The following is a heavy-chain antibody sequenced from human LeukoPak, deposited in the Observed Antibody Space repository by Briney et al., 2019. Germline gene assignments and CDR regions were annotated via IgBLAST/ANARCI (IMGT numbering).Heavy chain of an antibody. Sequence: PGRSLRLSCAASGFTFSSYGMHWVRQAPGKGLEWVAAISYDESNEYYVDSVKGRFTVSRDNSKNTLFLQMNSLRAEDTAVYYCATGWSLDYWGQGTLVTVSS. D-gene: IGHD6-19*01. CDR3: ATGWSLDY. CDR1: GFTFSSYG. J-gene: IGHJ4*02. V-gene: IGHV3-30*03. CDR2: ISYDESNE.